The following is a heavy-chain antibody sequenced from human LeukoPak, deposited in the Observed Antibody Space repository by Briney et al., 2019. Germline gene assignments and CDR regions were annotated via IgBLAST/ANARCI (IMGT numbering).Heavy chain of an antibody. CDR3: ARDDPGGSGSYYSY. CDR2: IKEDGSEK. CDR1: GFTFSSYW. D-gene: IGHD3-10*01. Sequence: GGSLRLSCAASGFTFSSYWMSWVRQAPGKRLEWVANIKEDGSEKYYVDSVKGRFSISRDNAKNSLYLQMNSLRAEDTAVYYCARDDPGGSGSYYSYWGQGTLVTVSS. J-gene: IGHJ4*02. V-gene: IGHV3-7*01.